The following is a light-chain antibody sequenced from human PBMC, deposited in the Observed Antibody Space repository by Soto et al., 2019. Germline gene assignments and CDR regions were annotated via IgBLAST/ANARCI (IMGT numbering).Light chain of an antibody. CDR3: SSYAGSNNVV. J-gene: IGLJ2*01. CDR2: EVS. Sequence: QSALTQPPSASGSPGQSVTISCTGTSSDVGGYNYVYWYQQHPGKAPKLMIYEVSKRPSGVPDRFSGYKSGNTASLTVSGLQAEDEADYYCSSYAGSNNVVFGGGTKLTVL. CDR1: SSDVGGYNY. V-gene: IGLV2-8*01.